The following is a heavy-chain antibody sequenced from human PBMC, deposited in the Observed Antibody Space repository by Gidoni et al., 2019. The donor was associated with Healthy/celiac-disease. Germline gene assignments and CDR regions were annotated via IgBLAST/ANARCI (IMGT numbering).Heavy chain of an antibody. J-gene: IGHJ4*02. CDR1: GYPFTSYG. V-gene: IGHV1-18*01. CDR2: ISASNGNT. CDR3: ARDRITYGDYVGDFDY. Sequence: QVQLVQSGAEVKKPGASVKVSCQASGYPFTSYGNSWVRQAPGQGLEWMGWISASNGNTNYAQKLQGRVTMTTDTSTSTAYMELRSLRSDDTAVYYCARDRITYGDYVGDFDYWGQGTLVTVSS. D-gene: IGHD4-17*01.